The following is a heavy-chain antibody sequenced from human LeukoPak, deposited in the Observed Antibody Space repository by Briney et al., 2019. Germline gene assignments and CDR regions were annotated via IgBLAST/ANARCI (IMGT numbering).Heavy chain of an antibody. J-gene: IGHJ4*02. CDR1: GGTFSSYA. D-gene: IGHD6-19*01. CDR3: ARERDSSGWYLGYFDY. CDR2: IIPIFGTA. V-gene: IGHV1-69*05. Sequence: SVKVSCKASGGTFSSYAISWVRQAPGQGLEWIGRIIPIFGTANYAQKFQGRVTITTDESTSTAYMELSSLRSEDTAVYYCARERDSSGWYLGYFDYWGQGTLVTVSS.